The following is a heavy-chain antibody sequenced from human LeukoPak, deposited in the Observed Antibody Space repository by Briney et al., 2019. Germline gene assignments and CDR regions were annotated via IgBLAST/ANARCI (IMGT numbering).Heavy chain of an antibody. Sequence: SSVKVSCKASGYTFTSYDVNWVRQATGQGLEWRGWMNHNSGNTGYAQKFQGRVTMTRNTSISTAYMELGSLRSEDTDVYYCARGLVVPAASRWFDPWGQGNLVTVSS. CDR3: ARGLVVPAASRWFDP. D-gene: IGHD2-2*01. CDR1: GYTFTSYD. CDR2: MNHNSGNT. J-gene: IGHJ5*02. V-gene: IGHV1-8*01.